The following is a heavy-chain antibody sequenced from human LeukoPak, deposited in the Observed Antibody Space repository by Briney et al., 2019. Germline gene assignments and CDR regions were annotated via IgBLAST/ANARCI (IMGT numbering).Heavy chain of an antibody. CDR2: TSTYNGNT. CDR1: GYAISNYG. J-gene: IGHJ1*01. V-gene: IGHV1-18*01. CDR3: AKDSTAGGGAFFQD. Sequence: ASVKVSCRASGYAISNYGISWVRQAPGQGLEWLGWTSTYNGNTQYAQKFQGRVTMTTDTSTSTAYMELRSLRSDDTAVYYCAKDSTAGGGAFFQDWGQGTLVTVSS. D-gene: IGHD6-13*01.